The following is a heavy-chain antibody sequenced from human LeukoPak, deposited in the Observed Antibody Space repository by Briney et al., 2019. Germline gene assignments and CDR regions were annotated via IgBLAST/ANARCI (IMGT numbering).Heavy chain of an antibody. J-gene: IGHJ4*02. CDR3: ARVKSRKDDY. D-gene: IGHD2-21*01. CDR1: GGSFSGYY. Sequence: SETLSLTCAVYGGSFSGYYWSWIRQPPGKGLEWIGEINHSGSTNYNPSLESRVTISVDTSKNQFSLKLSSVTAADTAVYYCARVKSRKDDYWGQGTLVTVSS. V-gene: IGHV4-34*01. CDR2: INHSGST.